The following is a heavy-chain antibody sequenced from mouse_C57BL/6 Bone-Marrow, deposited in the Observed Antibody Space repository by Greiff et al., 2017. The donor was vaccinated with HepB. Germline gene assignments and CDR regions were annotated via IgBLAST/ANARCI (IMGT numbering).Heavy chain of an antibody. V-gene: IGHV1-50*01. J-gene: IGHJ3*01. D-gene: IGHD4-1*01. CDR1: GYTFTSYW. CDR3: ARWDDGFAY. CDR2: IDPSDSYT. Sequence: VQLQQSGAELVKPGASVKLSCKASGYTFTSYWMQWVKQRPGQGLEWIGEIDPSDSYTNYNQKFKGKATLTVDTSSSTAFMQLSSLTSEDSAVYYCARWDDGFAYWGQGTLVTVSA.